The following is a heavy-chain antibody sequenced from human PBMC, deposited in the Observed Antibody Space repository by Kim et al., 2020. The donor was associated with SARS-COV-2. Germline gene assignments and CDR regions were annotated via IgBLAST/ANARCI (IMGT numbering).Heavy chain of an antibody. V-gene: IGHV1-3*01. D-gene: IGHD2-15*01. CDR1: GYSFSRYA. J-gene: IGHJ5*02. CDR3: ARGWSATGIDP. Sequence: ASVQVSCKASGYSFSRYAIHWMRQAPGQRLEWMGWIDAGAGNTKYSQRFQGRVTITRDTSASTVYMEMSSLTSEDTAIYYCARGWSATGIDPWGQGTLVTVSS. CDR2: IDAGAGNT.